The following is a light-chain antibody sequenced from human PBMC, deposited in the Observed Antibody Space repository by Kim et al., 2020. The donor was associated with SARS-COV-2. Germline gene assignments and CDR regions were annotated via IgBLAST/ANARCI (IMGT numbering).Light chain of an antibody. Sequence: VPPGQTASITCSGDKLGDKYACWYQQKPGQSPVLVIYQDSKRPSGIPERFSCSNSGNTATLTISGTQAMDEADYYCQAWDSSTVVFGGGTQLTVL. CDR2: QDS. V-gene: IGLV3-1*01. CDR1: KLGDKY. CDR3: QAWDSSTVV. J-gene: IGLJ2*01.